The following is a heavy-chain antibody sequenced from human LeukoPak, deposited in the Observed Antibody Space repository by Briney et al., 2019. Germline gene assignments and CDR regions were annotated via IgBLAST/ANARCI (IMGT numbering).Heavy chain of an antibody. V-gene: IGHV1-18*01. Sequence: GASVKVSCKASGYTFTSYGISWVRQAPGQGLEWMGWIGAYNGNTNYAQKLQGRVTMTTDTSTSTAYMELRSLRSDDTAVYYCARDPDMSSGWYYFDYWGQGTLVTVSS. D-gene: IGHD6-19*01. CDR2: IGAYNGNT. J-gene: IGHJ4*02. CDR3: ARDPDMSSGWYYFDY. CDR1: GYTFTSYG.